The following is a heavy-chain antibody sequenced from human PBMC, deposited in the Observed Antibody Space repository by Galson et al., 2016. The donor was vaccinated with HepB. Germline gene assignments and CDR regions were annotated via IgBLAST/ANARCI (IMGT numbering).Heavy chain of an antibody. CDR3: AKRHEYCPPVGCSVDY. CDR1: GFTFSQRG. Sequence: LRLSCAASGFTFSQRGMHWVRQAPGKGLEWVAADSMDGRRKFYADSVKGRFTISRDNSNNMLFLQMSSLRVDDTAVYYCAKRHEYCPPVGCSVDYWGQGTLVSVSS. CDR2: DSMDGRRK. D-gene: IGHD2/OR15-2a*01. J-gene: IGHJ4*02. V-gene: IGHV3-30*18.